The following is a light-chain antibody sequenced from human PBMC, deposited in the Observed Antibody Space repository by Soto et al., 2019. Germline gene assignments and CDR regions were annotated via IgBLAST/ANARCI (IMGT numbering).Light chain of an antibody. V-gene: IGKV3-20*01. CDR1: QSVSSNY. J-gene: IGKJ3*01. CDR2: GAS. CDR3: QQYCSSPFT. Sequence: EIVLTQSPGTLSLSPGERATLSCRASQSVSSNYLAWYQQKPGQAPRLLIYGASSRATGIPDRVSGSGSGTDFTLTISGLEPEDFAVYDCQQYCSSPFTFGPGTKVDIK.